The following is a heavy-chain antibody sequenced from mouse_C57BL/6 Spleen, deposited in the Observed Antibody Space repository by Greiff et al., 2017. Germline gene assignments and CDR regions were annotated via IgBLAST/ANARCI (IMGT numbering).Heavy chain of an antibody. CDR3: ALVATDY. D-gene: IGHD1-1*01. CDR1: GYTFTSYW. V-gene: IGHV1-50*01. CDR2: IDPSDSYT. Sequence: QVQLQQPGAELVQPGASVKLSCKASGYTFTSYWMQWVKQRPGQGLEWIGEIDPSDSYTNYNQKFKGKATLTVDTSSSTAYMQLSSLTSEDSAVYYCALVATDYWGQGTTLTVSS. J-gene: IGHJ2*01.